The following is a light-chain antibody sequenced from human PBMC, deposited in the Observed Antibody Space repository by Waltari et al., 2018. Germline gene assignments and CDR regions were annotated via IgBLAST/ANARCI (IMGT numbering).Light chain of an antibody. Sequence: QSALTKAASVSGSPGQSLTISCTGTSSDVGGYNYVSWYQQHPGGAPRLMIYGVTNRPSGVSIRFSGSKSGNTASLTISGLQPEDEAYYYCSSYTTSDTLIFAGGTKLTVL. CDR2: GVT. CDR3: SSYTTSDTLI. CDR1: SSDVGGYNY. J-gene: IGLJ2*01. V-gene: IGLV2-14*03.